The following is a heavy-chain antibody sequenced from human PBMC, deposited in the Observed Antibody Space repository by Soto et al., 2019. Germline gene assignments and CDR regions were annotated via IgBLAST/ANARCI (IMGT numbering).Heavy chain of an antibody. J-gene: IGHJ6*02. V-gene: IGHV1-69*12. D-gene: IGHD5-18*01. Sequence: QVQLVQSGAEVKKPGSSVKVSCKASGGTFSSYAISWVRQXPXXXXXXXGGIIPIFGTANYAQKFQGRVTITXDESTSTAYMELXSXRSEDTAVYXCATXGLPNYYYYGMDVWGQGTTVTVSS. CDR2: IIPIFGTA. CDR3: ATXGLPNYYYYGMDV. CDR1: GGTFSSYA.